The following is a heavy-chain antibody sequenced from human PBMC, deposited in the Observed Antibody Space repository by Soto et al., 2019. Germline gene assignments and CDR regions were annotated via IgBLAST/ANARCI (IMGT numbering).Heavy chain of an antibody. CDR2: IYYSGGT. J-gene: IGHJ6*03. D-gene: IGHD5-12*01. CDR3: ARNDSGYADYMDG. V-gene: IGHV4-31*03. CDR1: GGSISRGGYY. Sequence: QVQLQESGPGLVKPSQTLSLTCTVSGGSISRGGYYWSWIRQHPGKGLEWIGYIYYSGGTYYNPSLKSRVTISVDTSENQFSLRLSSVPAADTAVYFCARNDSGYADYMDGWGTGTKVNVSS.